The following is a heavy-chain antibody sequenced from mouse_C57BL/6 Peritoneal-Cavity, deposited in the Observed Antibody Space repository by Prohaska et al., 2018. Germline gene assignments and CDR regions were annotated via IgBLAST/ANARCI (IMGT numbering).Heavy chain of an antibody. Sequence: QMQLQESGPGLVKPSQSLFLTCSITGFPITSGYYWIWIRQSPGKPLEWMGYITHSGETFYNPSLQSPISITRETSKNQFFLHLNSVTTEDTAMYYCAGDSNGYWYFDVWGTGTTVTVSS. V-gene: IGHV12-3*01. CDR2: ITHSGET. CDR3: AGDSNGYWYFDV. D-gene: IGHD1-1*02. J-gene: IGHJ1*03. CDR1: GFPITSGYY.